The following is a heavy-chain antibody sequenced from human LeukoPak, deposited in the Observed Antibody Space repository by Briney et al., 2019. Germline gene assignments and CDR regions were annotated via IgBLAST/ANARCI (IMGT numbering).Heavy chain of an antibody. J-gene: IGHJ3*01. CDR3: ARRTFPNDAFDV. Sequence: GGSLRLSCAASGFTFSSYSMNWVRQAPGKGLEWVSAISGSGSDIYYADSVKGRFTISRDNPKRSLYLQMNSLRAEDTAVYYCARRTFPNDAFDVWGQGTVVTVSS. CDR2: ISGSGSDI. CDR1: GFTFSSYS. D-gene: IGHD1-7*01. V-gene: IGHV3-21*01.